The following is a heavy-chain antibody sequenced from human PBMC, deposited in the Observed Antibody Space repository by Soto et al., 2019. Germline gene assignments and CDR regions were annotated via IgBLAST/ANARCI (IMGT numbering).Heavy chain of an antibody. Sequence: QVQLVQSGAEEKKPGSSVKVSCKASGGTFGSYAFSWVRQAPGQGLEWMGGIIPVSGAAHYAQKFQGRVTITADESTSTAYMELSSLRSQDTAVYYCATALGCRSTSCTLDYWGQGTRVIVSS. J-gene: IGHJ4*02. CDR3: ATALGCRSTSCTLDY. CDR1: GGTFGSYA. CDR2: IIPVSGAA. D-gene: IGHD2-2*01. V-gene: IGHV1-69*01.